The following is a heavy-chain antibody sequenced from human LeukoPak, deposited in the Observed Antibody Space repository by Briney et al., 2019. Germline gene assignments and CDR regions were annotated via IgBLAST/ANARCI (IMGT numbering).Heavy chain of an antibody. CDR3: ARISDGYNYADY. CDR2: IYYSGSA. CDR1: GGSISSSNYY. D-gene: IGHD5-24*01. V-gene: IGHV4-39*01. J-gene: IGHJ4*02. Sequence: SETLSLTCTVSGGSISSSNYYWGWIRQPPGKGLEWIGSIYYSGSAYYNPSLKSRLTISVDTSKNEFSLKLRSVTAADTAVYYCARISDGYNYADYWGQGTLVTVSS.